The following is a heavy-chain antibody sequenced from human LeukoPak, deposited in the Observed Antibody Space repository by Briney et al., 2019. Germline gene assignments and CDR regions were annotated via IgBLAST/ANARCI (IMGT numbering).Heavy chain of an antibody. CDR2: ISWNGGRT. CDR1: GFTFDDYG. V-gene: IGHV3-20*04. CDR3: ARNGLAANGYFDY. J-gene: IGHJ4*02. D-gene: IGHD2-8*01. Sequence: GGSLRLSCAASGFTFDDYGMSWVRQAPGKGLEWVSGISWNGGRTGYADSLKGRFTISRDNAKNSLYLQMNSLRAEDTAVYYCARNGLAANGYFDYWGQGTLVTVSS.